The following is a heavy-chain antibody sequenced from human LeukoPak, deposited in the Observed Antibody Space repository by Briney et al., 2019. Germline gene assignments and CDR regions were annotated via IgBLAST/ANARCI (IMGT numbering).Heavy chain of an antibody. D-gene: IGHD7-27*01. J-gene: IGHJ6*03. CDR2: INPNSGDT. CDR3: AAAPITGETHYYYYYYMDV. Sequence: GASVKVSCKASGYTFTGYSMHWVRQAPGQGLEWMGWINPNSGDTHYAQKFQDRVTMTRDTSISTAYMELSKLTSDDTALYYCAAAPITGETHYYYYYYMDVWGKGTAVTVSS. CDR1: GYTFTGYS. V-gene: IGHV1-2*02.